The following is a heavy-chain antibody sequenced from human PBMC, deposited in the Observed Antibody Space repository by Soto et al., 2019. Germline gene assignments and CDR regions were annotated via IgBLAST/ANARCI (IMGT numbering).Heavy chain of an antibody. CDR3: ARDLSGYGYDY. D-gene: IGHD5-18*01. CDR1: GFTFSSYA. J-gene: IGHJ4*02. V-gene: IGHV3-30*04. CDR2: ISYDGTIK. Sequence: QVQLVESGGGVVQPGRSLKLSCADSGFTFSSYAMHWVRQAPGKGLEWVAIISYDGTIKYYAESVKGRFTISRDNSKNTLYLQMNSLRAEDTAVYYCARDLSGYGYDYWGQGALVTVSS.